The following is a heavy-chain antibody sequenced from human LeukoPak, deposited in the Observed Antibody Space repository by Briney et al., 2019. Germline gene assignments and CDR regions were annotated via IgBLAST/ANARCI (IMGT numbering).Heavy chain of an antibody. CDR1: GFTFSNAW. V-gene: IGHV3-15*01. Sequence: PGGYLRLSCAASGFTFSNAWMSWVRQAPGKGLEWVGRINSNNDGGTTDYAAPVKGRFNISRDDSKNTLYLPRNSLKTEDTAVYYCTTDSPVVPAAMRSFDPWGQGSLVTVAS. D-gene: IGHD2-2*01. J-gene: IGHJ5*02. CDR2: INSNNDGGTT. CDR3: TTDSPVVPAAMRSFDP.